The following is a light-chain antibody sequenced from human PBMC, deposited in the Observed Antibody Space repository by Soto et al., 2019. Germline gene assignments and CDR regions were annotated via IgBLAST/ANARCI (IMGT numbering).Light chain of an antibody. J-gene: IGKJ1*01. CDR3: QQYDNWQWT. CDR1: QSVRS. CDR2: GAS. V-gene: IGKV3D-15*01. Sequence: EILMTQSPSTLSVSPGERATLSCRASQSVRSLAWYQQKPGQAPRLLMYGASNRATGIPERFSGSGSGTEFTLTISSLQSEDFAVYYCQQYDNWQWTFGQGTKVDIK.